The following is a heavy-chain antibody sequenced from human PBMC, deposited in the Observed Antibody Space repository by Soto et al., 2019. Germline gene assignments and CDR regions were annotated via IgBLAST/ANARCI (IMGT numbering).Heavy chain of an antibody. J-gene: IGHJ4*02. CDR3: AKDYEYYYDSSGYYY. Sequence: PGGSLRLSCAASGFTFSSYAMSWVRQAPGKGLEWVSAISGSGGSTYYADSVKGRFTISRDNSKNTLYLQMNSLRAEDTAVYYCAKDYEYYYDSSGYYYWGQGTLVTVSS. CDR2: ISGSGGST. V-gene: IGHV3-23*01. D-gene: IGHD3-22*01. CDR1: GFTFSSYA.